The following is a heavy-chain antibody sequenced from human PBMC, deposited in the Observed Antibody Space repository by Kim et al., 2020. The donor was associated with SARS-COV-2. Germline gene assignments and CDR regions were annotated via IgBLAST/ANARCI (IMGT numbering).Heavy chain of an antibody. CDR3: ARRGGGSGRYNYYYYMDV. Sequence: SETLSLTCTVSGGSISNYYWSWIRQPPGKGLEWIGYIYYSGSTNYNPSLKSRVTISVDTSKNQFSLKLSSVTAADTAAYYCARRGGGSGRYNYYYYMDVWGKGTTVTVSS. CDR2: IYYSGST. J-gene: IGHJ6*03. CDR1: GGSISNYY. V-gene: IGHV4-59*08. D-gene: IGHD3-10*01.